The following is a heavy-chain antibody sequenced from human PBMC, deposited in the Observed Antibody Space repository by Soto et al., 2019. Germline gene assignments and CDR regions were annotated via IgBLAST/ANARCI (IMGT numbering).Heavy chain of an antibody. CDR1: GFTFSSYG. J-gene: IGHJ4*02. D-gene: IGHD2-15*01. V-gene: IGHV3-33*01. CDR2: IWYDGSNK. CDR3: ARDGYCSGGSCYSVPVFDY. Sequence: GGSLRLSCAASGFTFSSYGMHWVRQAPGKGLEWVAVIWYDGSNKYYADSVKGRITISRDNSKNTLYLQMNSLRADDTAVYYCARDGYCSGGSCYSVPVFDYWGQGT.